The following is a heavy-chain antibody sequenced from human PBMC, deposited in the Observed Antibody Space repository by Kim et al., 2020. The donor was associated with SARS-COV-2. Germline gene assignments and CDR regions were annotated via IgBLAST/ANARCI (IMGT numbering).Heavy chain of an antibody. V-gene: IGHV3-30*04. CDR1: GFTFSSYA. J-gene: IGHJ6*02. CDR3: ARGALDYDILTGYYPRYYYGMDV. CDR2: ISYDGSNK. Sequence: GGSLRLSCAASGFTFSSYAMHWVRQAPGKGLEWVAVISYDGSNKYYADSVKGRFTISRDNSKNTLYLQMNSLRAEDTAVYYCARGALDYDILTGYYPRYYYGMDVWGQGTTVTVSS. D-gene: IGHD3-9*01.